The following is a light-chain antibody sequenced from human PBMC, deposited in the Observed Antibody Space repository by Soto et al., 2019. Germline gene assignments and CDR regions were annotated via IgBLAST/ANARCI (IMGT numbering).Light chain of an antibody. J-gene: IGLJ1*01. CDR1: SSDVGGYVY. V-gene: IGLV2-14*01. CDR3: SSYTSSSTYV. CDR2: DVT. Sequence: QSVLTQPASVSGSPGQSVTISCTGTSSDVGGYVYVSWYQHHPGKAPKLVIYDVTYRPSGVSDRFSGSKSANTASLTISGLQAEDEADYYCSSYTSSSTYVFGTGTKVTVL.